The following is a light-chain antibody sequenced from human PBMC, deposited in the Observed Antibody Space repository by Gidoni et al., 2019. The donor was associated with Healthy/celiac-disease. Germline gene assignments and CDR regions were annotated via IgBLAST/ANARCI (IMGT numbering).Light chain of an antibody. CDR1: SSEVGGYNY. V-gene: IGLV2-14*01. Sequence: QSALTQPASVAGSPGTSITISCTGTSSEVGGYNYVSWYQQHPGNAPKLRIYDVSNRPSGVSNRFSGSKSGNTASLTISGLQAEDEADYYCSSYTSSSTYVFGTGTKVTVL. J-gene: IGLJ1*01. CDR3: SSYTSSSTYV. CDR2: DVS.